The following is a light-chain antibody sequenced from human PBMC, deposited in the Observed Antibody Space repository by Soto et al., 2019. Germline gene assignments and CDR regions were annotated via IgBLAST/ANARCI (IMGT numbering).Light chain of an antibody. CDR2: DVS. CDR3: ISYTGSSTLVV. V-gene: IGLV2-14*01. Sequence: QSALTQPAYVSGSPGQSITIACTGPSSEVGGYNYVSWYQQHPGKAPKLMIYDVSNRPSGVSNRFSGSKSGNTASLSISGLQAEEEADYYCISYTGSSTLVVFGGGTQLTGL. J-gene: IGLJ2*01. CDR1: SSEVGGYNY.